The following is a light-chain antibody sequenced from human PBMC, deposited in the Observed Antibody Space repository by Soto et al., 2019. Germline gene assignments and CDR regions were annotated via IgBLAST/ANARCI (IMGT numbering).Light chain of an antibody. V-gene: IGKV3-11*01. CDR1: QSVSSY. CDR2: DAS. J-gene: IGKJ4*01. Sequence: EIVLTQSPATLSLSPGERATLSCRASQSVSSYLAWYQQKPGQAPRLLIYDASNRATGIPARFSGSGSGTGFTLTISSLEPEDFAVYYCQQRSNWPFFGGGTKVEIK. CDR3: QQRSNWPF.